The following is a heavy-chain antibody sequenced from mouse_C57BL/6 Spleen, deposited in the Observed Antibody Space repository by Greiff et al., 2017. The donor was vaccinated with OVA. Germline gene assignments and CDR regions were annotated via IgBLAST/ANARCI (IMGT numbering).Heavy chain of an antibody. D-gene: IGHD2-4*01. CDR1: GFSLTSYG. CDR3: ARNGGLRREGYFDY. V-gene: IGHV2-2*01. CDR2: IWSGGST. Sequence: VKLMESGPGLVQPSQSLSITCTVSGFSLTSYGVHWVRQSPGKGLEWLGVIWSGGSTDYNAAFISRLSISKDNSKSQVFFKMNSLQADDTAIYYCARNGGLRREGYFDYWGQGTTLTVSS. J-gene: IGHJ2*01.